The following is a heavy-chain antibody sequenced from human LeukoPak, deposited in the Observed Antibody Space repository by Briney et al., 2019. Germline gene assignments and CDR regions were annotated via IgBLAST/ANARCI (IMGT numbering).Heavy chain of an antibody. CDR2: IYYSGST. J-gene: IGHJ2*01. V-gene: IGHV4-59*01. CDR3: ARDREPDSHGSGSSRSYWYFDL. CDR1: GGSISSYY. Sequence: PSETLSLTCTVSGGSISSYYWSWIRQPPGKGLEWIGYIYYSGSTNYNPSLKSRVTISVDTSKNQFSLKLSSVTAADTAVYYCARDREPDSHGSGSSRSYWYFDLWGRGTLVTVSS. D-gene: IGHD3-10*01.